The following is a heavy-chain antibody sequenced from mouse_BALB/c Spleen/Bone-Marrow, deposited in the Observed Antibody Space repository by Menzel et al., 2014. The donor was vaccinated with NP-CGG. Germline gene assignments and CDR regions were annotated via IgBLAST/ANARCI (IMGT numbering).Heavy chain of an antibody. CDR2: INPDSSTI. V-gene: IGHV4-1*02. D-gene: IGHD2-3*01. Sequence: DVQLVESGGGLVQPGGSLKLSCAASGFDFSGFWMGWVRRAPGKGLEWIGEINPDSSTINYTPSLKDRFIISRDNAKNTLYLQMSKVRSEDTALYYCARLGYYGGFAYWGQGTLVTVSA. J-gene: IGHJ3*01. CDR3: ARLGYYGGFAY. CDR1: GFDFSGFW.